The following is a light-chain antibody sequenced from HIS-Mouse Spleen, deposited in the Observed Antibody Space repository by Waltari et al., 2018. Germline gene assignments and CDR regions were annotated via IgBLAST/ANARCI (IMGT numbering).Light chain of an antibody. CDR1: SLRSYY. CDR2: GKN. V-gene: IGLV3-19*01. Sequence: SSELTQDPAVSVALGQTVRITCQGDSLRSYYASWYQQKPGQAPVLVIYGKNNRTSGIPDRFSGSSAGNTASLTITVAQAEDEADYYCNSRDSSGNHLVFGGGTKLTVL. J-gene: IGLJ2*01. CDR3: NSRDSSGNHLV.